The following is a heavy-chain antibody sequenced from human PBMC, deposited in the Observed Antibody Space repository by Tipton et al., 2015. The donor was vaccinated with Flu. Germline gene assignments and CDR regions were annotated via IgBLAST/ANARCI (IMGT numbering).Heavy chain of an antibody. D-gene: IGHD3/OR15-3a*01. CDR3: AGMSVSGYSFSTGYPLDY. J-gene: IGHJ4*02. V-gene: IGHV1-69*01. CDR1: GGSFNNYV. Sequence: VQLVQYGAAVKRPGSSVRVSCKASGGSFNNYVFGWVRQAPGRGLEWMGGIIPFLGIANYAQTFQGRVTITADESSTTVYMDMKSLRSDYTALYYCAGMSVSGYSFSTGYPLDYWGQGALVTVSS. CDR2: IIPFLGIA.